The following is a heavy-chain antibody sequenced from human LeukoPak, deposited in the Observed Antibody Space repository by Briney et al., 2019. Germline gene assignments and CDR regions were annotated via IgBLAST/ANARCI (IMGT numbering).Heavy chain of an antibody. D-gene: IGHD2-21*02. CDR1: GYSFTSNW. V-gene: IGHV5-51*01. Sequence: GESLKISCKGSGYSFTSNWIGWVRQMPGKGLEWMGIIYPGDSDTRYSPSFQGQVTISTDNSISTAYLHWSSLKASDTAMYYCARRAYCGGDRYLDYWGQGTLVTVSS. CDR2: IYPGDSDT. CDR3: ARRAYCGGDRYLDY. J-gene: IGHJ4*02.